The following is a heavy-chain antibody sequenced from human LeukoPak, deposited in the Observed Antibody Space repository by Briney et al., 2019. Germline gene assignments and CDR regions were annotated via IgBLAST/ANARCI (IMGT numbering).Heavy chain of an antibody. CDR1: GFTYITNY. CDR2: LYSEGNT. Sequence: GRSQSLSCASCGFTYITNYMTWVRPPPRKGLEWGSVLYSEGNTKYATSVQGRFTISNNNNKKSMHHEINGPSPDHTGVYYCGRGVELLAANTLVYWGEGALVTVSS. V-gene: IGHV3-53*01. CDR3: GRGVELLAANTLVY. J-gene: IGHJ4*02. D-gene: IGHD1-7*01.